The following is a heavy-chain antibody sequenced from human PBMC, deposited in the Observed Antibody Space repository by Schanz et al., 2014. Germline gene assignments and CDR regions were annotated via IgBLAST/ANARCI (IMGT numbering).Heavy chain of an antibody. J-gene: IGHJ6*02. CDR1: GFTVNTNY. CDR2: VCYDGSKK. D-gene: IGHD1-26*01. Sequence: VQLVESGGGLIQPGGSLRLSCAVSGFTVNTNYMSWVRQAPGKGLEWVAVVCYDGSKKYYADSVKGRCTTSRDNSKNTMYLQMNSLRAEDTAVYYCVKDLQRELLRDDHYYGMDVWGQGTTVTVSS. V-gene: IGHV3-33*06. CDR3: VKDLQRELLRDDHYYGMDV.